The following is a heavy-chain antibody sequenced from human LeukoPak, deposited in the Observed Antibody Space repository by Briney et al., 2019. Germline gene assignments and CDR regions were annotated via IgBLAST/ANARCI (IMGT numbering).Heavy chain of an antibody. CDR2: IYTSGST. Sequence: PSETLSLTCIGSGGSISSYYWSWIRQPPGKGLEWIGYIYTSGSTNYNPSLKSRVTISVDTSKNQFSLKLSSVTAADTAVYYCARLNMWDSSGYYVLDYWGQGTLVTVSS. CDR1: GGSISSYY. J-gene: IGHJ4*02. D-gene: IGHD3-22*01. CDR3: ARLNMWDSSGYYVLDY. V-gene: IGHV4-4*09.